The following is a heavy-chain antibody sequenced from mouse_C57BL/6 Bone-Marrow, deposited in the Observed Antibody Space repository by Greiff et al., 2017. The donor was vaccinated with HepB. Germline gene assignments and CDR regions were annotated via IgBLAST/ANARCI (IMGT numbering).Heavy chain of an antibody. CDR1: GFTFSSYG. V-gene: IGHV5-6*01. CDR3: ARQAYESNPDWFAY. Sequence: EVHVVESGGDLVKPGGSLKLSCAASGFTFSSYGMSWVRQTPDKRLEWVATISSGGSYTYYPDSVKGRFTISRDNAKNTQYLQMSSLKSEDTAMYYCARQAYESNPDWFAYWGQGTLVTVSA. D-gene: IGHD2-5*01. J-gene: IGHJ3*01. CDR2: ISSGGSYT.